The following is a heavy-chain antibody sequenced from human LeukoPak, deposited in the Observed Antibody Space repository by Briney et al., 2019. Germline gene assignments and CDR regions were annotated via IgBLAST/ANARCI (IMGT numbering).Heavy chain of an antibody. CDR2: INAGNGNT. Sequence: AASVKVSCKASGYTFTSYAMHWVRQAPGQRLEWMGWINAGNGNTKYSQKFQGRVTITRDMSTSTAYMELSSLRSEDTAVYYCAALYGGNSEGAFDIWGQGTMVTVSS. D-gene: IGHD4-23*01. V-gene: IGHV1-3*01. CDR3: AALYGGNSEGAFDI. J-gene: IGHJ3*02. CDR1: GYTFTSYA.